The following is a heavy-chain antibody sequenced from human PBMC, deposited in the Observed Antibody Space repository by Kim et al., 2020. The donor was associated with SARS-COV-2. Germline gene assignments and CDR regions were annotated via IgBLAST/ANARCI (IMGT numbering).Heavy chain of an antibody. D-gene: IGHD2-2*01. CDR3: ARALVCSSTSCHDAFDI. V-gene: IGHV1-8*01. J-gene: IGHJ3*02. Sequence: FQGRVTMTRNTSISTAYMELSSLRSEDTAVYYCARALVCSSTSCHDAFDIWGQGTMVTVSS.